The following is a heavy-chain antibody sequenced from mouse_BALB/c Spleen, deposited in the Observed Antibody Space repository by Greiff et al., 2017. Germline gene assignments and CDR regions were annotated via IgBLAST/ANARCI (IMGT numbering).Heavy chain of an antibody. D-gene: IGHD2-3*01. CDR3: ARDDGYYVGY. CDR2: ISYSGST. Sequence: EVKLMESGPGLVKPSQSLSLTCTVTGYSITSDYAWNWIRQFPGNKLEWMGYISYSGSTSYNPSLKSRISITRDTSKNQFFLQLNSVTTEDTATYYCARDDGYYVGYWGQGTTLTVSS. J-gene: IGHJ2*01. CDR1: GYSITSDYA. V-gene: IGHV3-2*02.